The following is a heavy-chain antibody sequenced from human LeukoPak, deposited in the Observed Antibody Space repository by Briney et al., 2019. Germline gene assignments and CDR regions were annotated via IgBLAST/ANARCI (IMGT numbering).Heavy chain of an antibody. CDR2: IYHSGST. CDR1: GGSISSGGYY. Sequence: PSETLSLTCTVSGGSISSGGYYWSWIRQPPGKGLEWIGYIYHSGSTYYNPSLKSRVTISVDRSKNQFSLKLSSVTAADTAVYYCARGGYYDFWSGYSSFDYWGQGTLDTVSS. V-gene: IGHV4-30-2*01. D-gene: IGHD3-3*01. CDR3: ARGGYYDFWSGYSSFDY. J-gene: IGHJ4*02.